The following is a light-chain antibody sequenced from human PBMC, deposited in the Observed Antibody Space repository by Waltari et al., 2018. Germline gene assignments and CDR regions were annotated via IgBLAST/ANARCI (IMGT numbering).Light chain of an antibody. CDR3: QEYNNWPVYT. J-gene: IGKJ2*01. CDR1: QSVSSN. Sequence: EIVMTQSPATLSVSPRERATLPCRASQSVSSNLAWYQQKPGQAPRLLIYAASTRATGIPARFSGSGSGTEFTLTISSLQSEDFAVYYCQEYNNWPVYTFGQGTKLEIK. V-gene: IGKV3D-15*01. CDR2: AAS.